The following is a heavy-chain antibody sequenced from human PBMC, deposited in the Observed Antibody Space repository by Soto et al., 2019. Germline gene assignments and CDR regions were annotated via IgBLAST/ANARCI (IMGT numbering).Heavy chain of an antibody. CDR3: ARGRNAMPV. CDR2: MNPNSGNT. CDR1: GDTFTNYD. J-gene: IGHJ6*02. D-gene: IGHD2-2*01. Sequence: QVQLVQSGAEVKKPGASVKVSCKASGDTFTNYDIKWVRQATGQGLEWMGWMNPNSGNTGYAQKFQGRVTMTRNTSMSTTYMELRSLRSEETAGYYSARGRNAMPVWGQGTTVTVSS. V-gene: IGHV1-8*01.